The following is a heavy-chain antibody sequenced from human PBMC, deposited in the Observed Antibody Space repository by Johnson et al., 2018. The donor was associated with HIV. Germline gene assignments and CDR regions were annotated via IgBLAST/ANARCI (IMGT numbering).Heavy chain of an antibody. V-gene: IGHV3-11*04. D-gene: IGHD1-7*01. CDR2: ISGSGSTI. Sequence: VQLVESGGGLVQPGGSLRLSCAASGFTVSSNYMSWVRQAPGKGLEWVSAISGSGSTIYYADSVKGRFTISRDNAKNSLYLQMNSLRAEDTAVYYCAREGNWNYVLAFDIWGQGTMVTVSS. J-gene: IGHJ3*02. CDR3: AREGNWNYVLAFDI. CDR1: GFTVSSNY.